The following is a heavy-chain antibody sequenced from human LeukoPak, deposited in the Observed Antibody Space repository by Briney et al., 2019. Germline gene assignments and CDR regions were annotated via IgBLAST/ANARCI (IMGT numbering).Heavy chain of an antibody. CDR2: LYYTGSA. CDR3: AGGFSALVGSGNWFDS. J-gene: IGHJ5*01. Sequence: PSETLSLTCTVSGGSISSSDHFWGWIRQSPGKGLEWIGSLYYTGSAYYNPSLKSRVTIFVDTSKNQFSLRVTSVTAADTYVYYCAGGFSALVGSGNWFDSWGQGTLVTVSS. V-gene: IGHV4-39*01. CDR1: GGSISSSDHF. D-gene: IGHD2-15*01.